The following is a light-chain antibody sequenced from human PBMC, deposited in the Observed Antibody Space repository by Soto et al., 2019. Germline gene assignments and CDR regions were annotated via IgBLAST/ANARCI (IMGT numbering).Light chain of an antibody. CDR2: GAY. Sequence: IGWTSNAGKRGVSWGGRAPVFCRASQIVSSDFLAWYQEKPGQAPRLLIYGAYSRATGIPDRFSGIGYGTDFTLTMSRLQPEDFAVYNCQKSGSSPLTVGGGTKVDIK. J-gene: IGKJ4*01. V-gene: IGKV3-20*01. CDR1: QIVSSDF. CDR3: QKSGSSPLT.